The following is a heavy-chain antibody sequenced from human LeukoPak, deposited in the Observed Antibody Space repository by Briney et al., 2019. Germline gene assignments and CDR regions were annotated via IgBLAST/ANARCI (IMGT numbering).Heavy chain of an antibody. Sequence: PGGSLRLSCAASGFTFSSYDMHWVRQAPGRGLEWVSGINYSGGSIGYADSVKGRFTISRDNAKNSLYLQMNSLRVEDTAFYYCAKQITTMIAWSGFDCWGQGTLVTVSS. CDR1: GFTFSSYD. CDR3: AKQITTMIAWSGFDC. V-gene: IGHV3-9*01. J-gene: IGHJ4*02. D-gene: IGHD3-22*01. CDR2: INYSGGSI.